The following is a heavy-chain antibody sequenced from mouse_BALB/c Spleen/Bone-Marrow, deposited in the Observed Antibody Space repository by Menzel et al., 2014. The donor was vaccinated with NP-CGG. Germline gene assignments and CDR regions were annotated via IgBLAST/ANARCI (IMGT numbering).Heavy chain of an antibody. CDR1: GYSITSAYY. CDR3: AREGYGNYGRGNYFDY. D-gene: IGHD2-10*02. V-gene: IGHV3-6*02. J-gene: IGHJ2*01. CDR2: ISYDGSN. Sequence: ESGPGLVKPSQSLSLTCSVTGYSITSAYYWNWIRQFPGNKLEWMGYISYDGSNNYNPSLKNRISITRDTSKTQFFLKLNSVTSEDTATYYCAREGYGNYGRGNYFDYWDQGTTLTVSS.